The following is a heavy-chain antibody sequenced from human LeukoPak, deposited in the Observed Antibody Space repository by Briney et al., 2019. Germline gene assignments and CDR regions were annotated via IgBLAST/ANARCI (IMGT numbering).Heavy chain of an antibody. D-gene: IGHD1-26*01. V-gene: IGHV4-31*03. J-gene: IGHJ3*02. Sequence: PSQTLSLTCTVSGGSISSGGYYWSWIRQHPGKGLEWIGYIYYSGSTYYNPSLKSRVTISVDTSKNQFSLKLSSVTAADTAVYYCARGHGGSYWNGAFDIWGQGTMVTVSS. CDR2: IYYSGST. CDR3: ARGHGGSYWNGAFDI. CDR1: GGSISSGGYY.